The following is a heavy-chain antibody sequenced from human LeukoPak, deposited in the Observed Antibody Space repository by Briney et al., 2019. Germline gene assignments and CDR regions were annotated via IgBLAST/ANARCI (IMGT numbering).Heavy chain of an antibody. V-gene: IGHV3-7*03. CDR3: AKDTKDYEGFYYFDY. CDR2: IKYDGSEK. J-gene: IGHJ4*02. Sequence: GGPLRLSCAASGFTFTTHWMSWVRQAPGKGLEWVANIKYDGSEKYHVDSVKGRFTISRDNAKNSLYLELNSLRGEDTALYYCAKDTKDYEGFYYFDYWGQGTLVTVSS. CDR1: GFTFTTHW. D-gene: IGHD4-17*01.